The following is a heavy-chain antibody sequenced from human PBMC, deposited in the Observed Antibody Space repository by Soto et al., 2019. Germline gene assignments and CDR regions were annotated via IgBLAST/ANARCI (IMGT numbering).Heavy chain of an antibody. CDR3: AGEFGDRSGWYGVDY. CDR2: IWYDGSKK. D-gene: IGHD6-19*01. J-gene: IGHJ4*02. Sequence: QVQLVESGGGVVQPGTSLRLSCGASGFTFRSYAMHWVRQAPGKGLEWVAVIWYDGSKKYYTDSVKGRFTISRDNSKNTLDLQMNSLRADDTAVYYCAGEFGDRSGWYGVDYWGQGTLVTVSS. V-gene: IGHV3-33*01. CDR1: GFTFRSYA.